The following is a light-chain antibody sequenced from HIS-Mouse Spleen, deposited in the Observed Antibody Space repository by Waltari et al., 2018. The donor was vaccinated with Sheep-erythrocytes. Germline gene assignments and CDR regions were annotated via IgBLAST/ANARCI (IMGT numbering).Light chain of an antibody. Sequence: QSALTQPRSVSGSPGQSVTISCTGTSSDVGGYNYVSWYQQHPGKAPKLMTYEGSKRPSGVSNRFSGSKSGNTASLTISGLQAEDEADYYCCSYAGSSTLVFGGGTKLTVL. CDR2: EGS. CDR1: SSDVGGYNY. CDR3: CSYAGSSTLV. J-gene: IGLJ2*01. V-gene: IGLV2-23*01.